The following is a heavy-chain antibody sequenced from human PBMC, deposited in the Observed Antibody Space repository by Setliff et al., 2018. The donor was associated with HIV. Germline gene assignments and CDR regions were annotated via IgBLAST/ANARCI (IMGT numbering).Heavy chain of an antibody. D-gene: IGHD4-17*01. V-gene: IGHV4-39*07. J-gene: IGHJ4*02. CDR3: AREIYGGNSRPFDY. CDR2: IYYSGST. CDR1: GVSISSNSYY. Sequence: SETLSLTCTVSGVSISSNSYYWGWIRQPPGKGLEWIGSIYYSGSTSYNPSLKSRVTISVDTSKNQLSLKLSSVTAADTAVYYCAREIYGGNSRPFDYWGQGTQVTVSS.